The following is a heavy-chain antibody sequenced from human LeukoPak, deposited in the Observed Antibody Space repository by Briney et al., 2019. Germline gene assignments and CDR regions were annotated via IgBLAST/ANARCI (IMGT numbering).Heavy chain of an antibody. Sequence: SETLSLTCAVYGGSFSGYYWSRIRQPPGKGREWIGEINHSGSTNYNPSLKSRVTISVDTSKNQFPLKLSSVAAADTAVYYCARVPPKASTDYYGMDVWGQGTTVTVSS. D-gene: IGHD4-17*01. J-gene: IGHJ6*02. CDR1: GGSFSGYY. CDR2: INHSGST. CDR3: ARVPPKASTDYYGMDV. V-gene: IGHV4-34*01.